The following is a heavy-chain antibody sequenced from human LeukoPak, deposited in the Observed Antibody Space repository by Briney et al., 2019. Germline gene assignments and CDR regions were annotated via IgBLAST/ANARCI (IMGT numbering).Heavy chain of an antibody. V-gene: IGHV3-73*01. J-gene: IGHJ4*02. D-gene: IGHD4-17*01. CDR1: GFSFSGSA. CDR2: IRSKANSYAT. Sequence: PGGSLRLSCAASGFSFSGSAMHRVRQASGKGLEWVGRIRSKANSYATAYAASVNGRFTISRNDSKNTAYLQLNSLKTEDTAVYYCTSPKRYGDYGNDYWGQGTLVTVSS. CDR3: TSPKRYGDYGNDY.